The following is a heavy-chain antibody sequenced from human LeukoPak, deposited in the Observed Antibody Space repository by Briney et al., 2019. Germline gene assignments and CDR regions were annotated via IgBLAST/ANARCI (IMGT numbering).Heavy chain of an antibody. CDR3: AELGITMIGGV. CDR2: TSSSGSTK. V-gene: IGHV3-48*03. CDR1: GFTFSSYE. J-gene: IGHJ6*04. D-gene: IGHD3-10*02. Sequence: GGSLRLSCAASGFTFSSYEMNWIRQAPGKGLEWVSYTSSSGSTKYYADSVKGRFTISRDNAKNSLYLQMNSLRAEDTAVYYCAELGITMIGGVWGKGPTVTISS.